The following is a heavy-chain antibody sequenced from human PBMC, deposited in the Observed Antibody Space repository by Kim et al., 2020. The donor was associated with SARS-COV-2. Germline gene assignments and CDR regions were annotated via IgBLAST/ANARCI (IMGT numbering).Heavy chain of an antibody. V-gene: IGHV3-30*18. CDR2: ISYDGSNK. CDR1: GFTFSSYG. D-gene: IGHD3-22*01. J-gene: IGHJ4*02. Sequence: GGSLRLSCAASGFTFSSYGMHWVRQAPGKGLEWVAVISYDGSNKYYADSVKGRFTISRDNSKNTLYLQMNSLRAEDTAVYYCAKGNRHMIVVVITDYWGQGTLVTVSS. CDR3: AKGNRHMIVVVITDY.